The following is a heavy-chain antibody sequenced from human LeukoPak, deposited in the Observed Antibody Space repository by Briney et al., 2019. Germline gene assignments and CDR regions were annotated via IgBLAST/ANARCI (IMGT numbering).Heavy chain of an antibody. CDR2: ISYDGSNK. CDR3: ARVWERLLPSLKGFDP. J-gene: IGHJ5*02. V-gene: IGHV3-30-3*01. Sequence: GGSLRLSCAASEFTFSNYAMHWVRQAPGKGLEWVAVISYDGSNKYYADSVKGRFTISRDNSKNTLYLQMNSLRPEDTALYYCARVWERLLPSLKGFDPWGQGTLVTVSS. D-gene: IGHD2-21*02. CDR1: EFTFSNYA.